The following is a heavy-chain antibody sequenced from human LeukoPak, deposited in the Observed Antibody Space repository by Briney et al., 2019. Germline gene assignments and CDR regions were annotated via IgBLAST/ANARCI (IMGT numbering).Heavy chain of an antibody. CDR2: IYYSGST. CDR1: GGSISSGGYY. CDR3: AREYYYDSSGYYSV. V-gene: IGHV4-31*03. J-gene: IGHJ4*02. Sequence: PSQTLSLTCTVSGGSISSGGYYWSWIRQHPGKGLEWIGYIYYSGSTYYNPSLKSRVTISVDTSKNQFSLKLSSVTAADTAVYYCAREYYYDSSGYYSVWGQGTLVTVSP. D-gene: IGHD3-22*01.